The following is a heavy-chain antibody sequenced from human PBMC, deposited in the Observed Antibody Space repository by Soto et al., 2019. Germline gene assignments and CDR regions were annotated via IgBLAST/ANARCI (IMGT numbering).Heavy chain of an antibody. CDR2: INSDGSST. D-gene: IGHD3-16*01. J-gene: IGHJ5*02. CDR1: GFTFSNYW. CDR3: TRDGGRYFLNWFDP. V-gene: IGHV3-74*01. Sequence: GGSLRLSCAASGFTFSNYWMHWVRQAPGKGLVWVSRINSDGSSTSYADSMKGRFTISRDNAKNTVDLQMNSLRAEDTAVYYCTRDGGRYFLNWFDPWGQGTLVTVSS.